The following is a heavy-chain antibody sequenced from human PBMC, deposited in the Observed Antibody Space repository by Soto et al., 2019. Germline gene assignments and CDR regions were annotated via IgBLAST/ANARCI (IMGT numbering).Heavy chain of an antibody. CDR3: ARDRCTSPKCYFEHGMDV. Sequence: QVQLVQSGAEMRKPGASVTVSCKASAYAVTSHYMHWVRQAPGQGLEWMGIINPSGDTTSYAQRFQGRVTMTSDTSTSTVYMELSSLRSEDTAVYYCARDRCTSPKCYFEHGMDVWGQGTTVTVSS. V-gene: IGHV1-46*01. J-gene: IGHJ6*02. CDR2: INPSGDTT. CDR1: AYAVTSHY. D-gene: IGHD2-2*01.